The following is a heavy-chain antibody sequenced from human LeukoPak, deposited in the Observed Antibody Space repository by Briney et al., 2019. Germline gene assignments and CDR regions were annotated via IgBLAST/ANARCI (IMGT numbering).Heavy chain of an antibody. J-gene: IGHJ6*02. D-gene: IGHD2-2*01. CDR3: AREGYCSSTSCLGDV. Sequence: GVSLRLYCAASGFTFSSYGMQWVRQAPGKGLEWVAVIWYDGSNKYYADSVKGRFTIAIDNAKHTLYLQMNSLRAEDTAVYYCAREGYCSSTSCLGDVWGQGTTVTVSS. CDR1: GFTFSSYG. CDR2: IWYDGSNK. V-gene: IGHV3-33*01.